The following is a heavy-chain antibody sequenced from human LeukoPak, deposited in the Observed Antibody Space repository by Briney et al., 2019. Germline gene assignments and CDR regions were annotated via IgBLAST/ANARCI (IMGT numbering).Heavy chain of an antibody. D-gene: IGHD4-23*01. Sequence: GGSLRLSCAASGFTFSSYGMHWVRQAPGKGLEWVAVIWYDGSNKYYADSVKGRFTISRDNSKNTLYLQMNSLRAEDTAVYYCAREDYGGNCLDYWGQGTLVTVSS. CDR2: IWYDGSNK. V-gene: IGHV3-33*08. CDR1: GFTFSSYG. J-gene: IGHJ4*02. CDR3: AREDYGGNCLDY.